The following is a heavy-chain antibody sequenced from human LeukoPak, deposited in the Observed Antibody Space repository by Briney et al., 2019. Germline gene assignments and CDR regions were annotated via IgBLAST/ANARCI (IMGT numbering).Heavy chain of an antibody. Sequence: SETLSLTCSVSGDSISGYYWSWLRQAAGEGLEWIGRLYTSGETNYNPSLKSRVTISVDTSKNQFSLKLSSVTAADTAVYYCARDRSWYGAHWFGPWGQGTLVTVSS. V-gene: IGHV4-4*07. D-gene: IGHD6-13*01. CDR1: GDSISGYY. CDR2: LYTSGET. CDR3: ARDRSWYGAHWFGP. J-gene: IGHJ5*02.